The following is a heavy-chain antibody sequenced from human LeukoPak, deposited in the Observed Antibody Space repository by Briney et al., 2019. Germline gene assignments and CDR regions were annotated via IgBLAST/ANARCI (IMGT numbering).Heavy chain of an antibody. V-gene: IGHV3-23*01. Sequence: GGSLRLSCAASGFSFVTYAMIWVRRTPGEGLEWVSAISGGGDATYYTDFVKGRFTISRDNSQSTVYLRLNRLRAEDTAVYYCARLSGTFGTTSRIFDYWGQGVLVTVSS. CDR2: ISGGGDAT. D-gene: IGHD1-1*01. CDR3: ARLSGTFGTTSRIFDY. J-gene: IGHJ4*02. CDR1: GFSFVTYA.